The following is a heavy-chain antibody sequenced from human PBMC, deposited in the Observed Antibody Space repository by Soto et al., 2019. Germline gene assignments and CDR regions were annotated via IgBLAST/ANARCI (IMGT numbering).Heavy chain of an antibody. J-gene: IGHJ5*02. Sequence: QVQLVQSGAEVKKPGASVKVSCKASGYTFTSYDINWVRQATGQGLEWMGWMNPNSGNTGYAQKFQGRVTMTRNTSISTAYMELSSLRSEDTAVYYCARELIGTSAIPLGFDPWGQGTLVTVSS. D-gene: IGHD1-20*01. CDR2: MNPNSGNT. CDR3: ARELIGTSAIPLGFDP. V-gene: IGHV1-8*01. CDR1: GYTFTSYD.